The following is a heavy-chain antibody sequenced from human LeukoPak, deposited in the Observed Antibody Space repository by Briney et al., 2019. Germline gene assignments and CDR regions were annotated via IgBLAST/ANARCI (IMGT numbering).Heavy chain of an antibody. J-gene: IGHJ4*02. CDR1: GFTFSDYY. CDR2: ISSSGSTI. V-gene: IGHV3-11*01. Sequence: GGSLRLSCAASGFTFSDYYMSWIRQAPGKGLEWVSYISSSGSTIYYADSVKGRLTISRDNAKNSLYLQMNSLRAEDTAVYYCTRDDPNFSSYDYWGQGTLVTVSS. CDR3: TRDDPNFSSYDY. D-gene: IGHD6-6*01.